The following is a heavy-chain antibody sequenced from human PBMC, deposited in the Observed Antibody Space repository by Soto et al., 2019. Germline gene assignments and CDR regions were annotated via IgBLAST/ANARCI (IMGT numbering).Heavy chain of an antibody. CDR3: AKVGWEDY. Sequence: EVQLLESGGGLVQSGGSLRLSCAVSGFTFSTYSMSWVRQAPGKGLEWVSGISGSGDSTDYADSVKGRFTISRDNSKNTLFLQMNRLRADDTAVYFCAKVGWEDYWGQGTLVTVSS. CDR2: ISGSGDST. D-gene: IGHD6-19*01. V-gene: IGHV3-23*01. CDR1: GFTFSTYS. J-gene: IGHJ4*02.